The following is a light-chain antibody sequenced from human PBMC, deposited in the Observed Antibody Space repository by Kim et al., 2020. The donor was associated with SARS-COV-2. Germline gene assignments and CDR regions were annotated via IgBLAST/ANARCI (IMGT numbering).Light chain of an antibody. CDR1: SPNIGSNT. Sequence: QSVLTQPPSASGTPGQRVTISCSGSSPNIGSNTVNWYQQLPGTAPKLLIYSNNQRPSGAPDRFSGSKSGTSASLAISGLQSEGEADYYCAAWDDSLNGPVFGTGTKVTV. CDR3: AAWDDSLNGPV. CDR2: SNN. V-gene: IGLV1-44*01. J-gene: IGLJ1*01.